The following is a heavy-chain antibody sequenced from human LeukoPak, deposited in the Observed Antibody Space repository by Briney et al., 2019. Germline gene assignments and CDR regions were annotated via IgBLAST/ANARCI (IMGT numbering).Heavy chain of an antibody. CDR3: ARGRNRGSYYFYYMDV. V-gene: IGHV1-8*03. CDR2: MNPNSGNT. J-gene: IGHJ6*03. CDR1: GYTFTSYD. D-gene: IGHD2-15*01. Sequence: AASVKVSCKASGYTFTSYDINWVRQATGQGLEWMGWMNPNSGNTGYAQKFQGRVTITRNTSISTAYMELWSLTSDDTAVYYCARGRNRGSYYFYYMDVWGKGTTVTVSS.